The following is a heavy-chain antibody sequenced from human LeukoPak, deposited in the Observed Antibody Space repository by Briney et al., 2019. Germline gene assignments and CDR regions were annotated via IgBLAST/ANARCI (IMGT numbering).Heavy chain of an antibody. D-gene: IGHD6-13*01. V-gene: IGHV4-34*01. CDR2: INHSGST. Sequence: SETLSLTCAIYGGSFSGYYWSWIRQPPGKGLEWIGEINHSGSTNYNPSLKSRITISVDTSKNQFSLKLSPVTAADTAVYYCTRGAGGIAAASYRGGWFDPWGQGTLVTVSS. J-gene: IGHJ5*02. CDR1: GGSFSGYY. CDR3: TRGAGGIAAASYRGGWFDP.